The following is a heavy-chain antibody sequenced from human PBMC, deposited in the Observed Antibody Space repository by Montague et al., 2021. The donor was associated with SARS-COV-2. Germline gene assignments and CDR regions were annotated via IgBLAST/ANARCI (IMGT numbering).Heavy chain of an antibody. Sequence: SETLSLTCSVSGGSMSSYHWVWIRQPPGKGLEWIGYVSYRGSTNYNLSLKIRVTISLDTSKNRFSLRVTSVTAAETAVYYCARDVRYYYDQWGQGILVTVSS. J-gene: IGHJ4*02. CDR1: GGSMSSYH. CDR2: VSYRGST. D-gene: IGHD3-10*01. V-gene: IGHV4-59*01. CDR3: ARDVRYYYDQ.